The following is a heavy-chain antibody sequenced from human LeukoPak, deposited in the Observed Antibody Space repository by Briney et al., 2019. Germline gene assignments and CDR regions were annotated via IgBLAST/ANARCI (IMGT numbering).Heavy chain of an antibody. CDR3: ARDRVVVPAAIGDGMDV. D-gene: IGHD2-2*01. J-gene: IGHJ6*02. CDR1: GFTFSSYS. CDR2: ISSSSSYI. V-gene: IGHV3-21*01. Sequence: PGGSLRLFCAASGFTFSSYSMNWVRQAPGKGLEWVSSISSSSSYIYYADSVKGRFTISRDNAKNSLYLQMNSLRAEDTAVYYCARDRVVVPAAIGDGMDVWGQGTTVTVSS.